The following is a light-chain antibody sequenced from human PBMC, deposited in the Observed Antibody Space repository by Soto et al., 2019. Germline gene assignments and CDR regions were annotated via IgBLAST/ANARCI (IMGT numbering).Light chain of an antibody. J-gene: IGKJ1*01. CDR1: QSVGDY. CDR2: GAF. Sequence: EIVLTQSPGTLSLSPGERATLSCRASQSVGDYLAWYQQKPGQAPSLLIYGAFTRATGIPARFSGTGSGTEFTLTISSLQSEDFALYYCQQYNDWPLTFGQGTKVDI. CDR3: QQYNDWPLT. V-gene: IGKV3-15*01.